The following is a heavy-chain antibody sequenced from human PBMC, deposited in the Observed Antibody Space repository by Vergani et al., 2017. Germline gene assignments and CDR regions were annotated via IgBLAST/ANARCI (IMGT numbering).Heavy chain of an antibody. CDR1: GLSLSNARMG. V-gene: IGHV2-26*01. D-gene: IGHD2-15*01. Sequence: QVTLKESGPVLVKPTETLTLTCPVSGLSLSNARMGVSWIRQPPGKALEWLAHIFSNDEKSYSTSLKSRITISKGTSKSQVVLTMTNMDPVDTATYYCARTLRMQPKEEFDPWGQGTLVTVSS. CDR3: ARTLRMQPKEEFDP. CDR2: IFSNDEK. J-gene: IGHJ5*02.